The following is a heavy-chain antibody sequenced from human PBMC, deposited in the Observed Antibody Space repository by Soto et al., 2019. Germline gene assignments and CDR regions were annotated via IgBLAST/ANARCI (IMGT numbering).Heavy chain of an antibody. V-gene: IGHV3-30-3*01. J-gene: IGHJ4*02. CDR3: AREWSTSGDLDY. CDR1: GFTFSSHS. CDR2: ISYDGSIK. D-gene: IGHD3-10*01. Sequence: QVQLVESGGGVVQPGRSLRLSCAASGFTFSSHSIQWVRQAPGKGLEWVAVISYDGSIKYYADDVKGRFTISRDNSKNTAYLQMNSLRAEDTAVFYCAREWSTSGDLDYWGQGTLVIVSS.